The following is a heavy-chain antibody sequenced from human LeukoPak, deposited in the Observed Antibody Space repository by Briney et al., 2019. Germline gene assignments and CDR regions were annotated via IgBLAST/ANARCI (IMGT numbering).Heavy chain of an antibody. J-gene: IGHJ4*02. CDR2: IYYTGTT. D-gene: IGHD3-16*01. CDR3: ARDGGMSGSH. Sequence: SETLSLTCTVSGGSISSYYWGWIRQPPGKGLEWIGSIYYTGTTTYNSSLKNRVTISADTSKNQFSLKVTSMTAADTAVYYCARDGGMSGSHWGRGILVTVSS. CDR1: GGSISSYY. V-gene: IGHV4-59*01.